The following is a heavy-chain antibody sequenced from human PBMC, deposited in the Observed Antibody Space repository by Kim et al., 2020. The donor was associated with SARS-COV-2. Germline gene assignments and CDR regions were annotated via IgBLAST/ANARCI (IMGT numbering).Heavy chain of an antibody. D-gene: IGHD3-10*01. V-gene: IGHV1-2*02. CDR3: AKDSSWGAPKSYYKGWFDA. J-gene: IGHJ5*02. Sequence: ASVKVSCKASGFSFAAHYLHWVRQAPGQGLEWMGWIDPNSCATRYTQKFQGRATMTRDTSISTAYMELSSLRSDDTAVYYCAKDSSWGAPKSYYKGWFDAWGQGTLVTVSS. CDR2: IDPNSCAT. CDR1: GFSFAAHY.